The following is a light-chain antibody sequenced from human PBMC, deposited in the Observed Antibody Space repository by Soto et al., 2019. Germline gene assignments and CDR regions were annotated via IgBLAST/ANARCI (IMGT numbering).Light chain of an antibody. Sequence: DIQMTQSPSTLSASVGDRVTITCRASQYISSWLAWYQQQPGKAPKLLIYKACSLESGVPSRFSGRGSGTEFTHTSSSRQPDEFATYDGQQYNSQRTFGQGTKVEIK. CDR3: QQYNSQRT. J-gene: IGKJ1*01. CDR2: KAC. CDR1: QYISSW. V-gene: IGKV1-5*03.